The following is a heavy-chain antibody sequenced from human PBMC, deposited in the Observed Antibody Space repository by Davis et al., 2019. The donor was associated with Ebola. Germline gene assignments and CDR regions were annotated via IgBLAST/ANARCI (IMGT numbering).Heavy chain of an antibody. CDR1: GGSISSYY. J-gene: IGHJ4*02. V-gene: IGHV4-59*12. CDR2: IYYSGST. Sequence: PSETLSLTCTVSGGSISSYYWSWIRQPPGKGLEWIGYIYYSGSTYYNPSLKSRVTISVDTSKNQFSLKLSSVTAADTAVYYCAREGYGDYLLDYWGQGTLVTVSS. CDR3: AREGYGDYLLDY. D-gene: IGHD4-17*01.